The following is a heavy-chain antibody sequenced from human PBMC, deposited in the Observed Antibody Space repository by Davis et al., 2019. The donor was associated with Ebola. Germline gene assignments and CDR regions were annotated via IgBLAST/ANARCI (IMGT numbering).Heavy chain of an antibody. J-gene: IGHJ4*02. CDR3: AKGPFVAFD. CDR1: GGSLTGHY. V-gene: IGHV4-34*01. CDR2: ITHSGST. D-gene: IGHD3-3*02. Sequence: MPSETLSLACDVSGGSLTGHYWSWIRQAPGKGLEWIGEITHSGSTDYNPSLWGRVSISVDTSKNAFSLKMTSVTAADTAMYYCAKGPFVAFDWGQGTLVTVSS.